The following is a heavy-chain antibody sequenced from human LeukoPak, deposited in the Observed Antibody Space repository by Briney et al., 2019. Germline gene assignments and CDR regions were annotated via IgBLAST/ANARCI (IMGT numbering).Heavy chain of an antibody. J-gene: IGHJ4*02. Sequence: PGGSLRLSCAASGFTFSSYEMNWVRQALGKGRGWGSYISGSGSTIYYADSVKGRFTISRDNAKNSLYLQMNSLTADNTAVYYCARLVYDFWSGYYWLDYWGQGTLVTVSS. CDR3: ARLVYDFWSGYYWLDY. V-gene: IGHV3-48*03. CDR2: ISGSGSTI. D-gene: IGHD3-3*01. CDR1: GFTFSSYE.